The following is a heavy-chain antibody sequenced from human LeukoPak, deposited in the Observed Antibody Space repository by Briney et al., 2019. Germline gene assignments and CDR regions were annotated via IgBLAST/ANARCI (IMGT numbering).Heavy chain of an antibody. V-gene: IGHV3-23*01. CDR1: GFNFSNYA. CDR3: AKDLSGYSSIQEIF. CDR2: ISSGDGTT. D-gene: IGHD6-13*01. J-gene: IGHJ4*02. Sequence: PGRSLRLSCAASGFNFSNYAMTWVRQTPEKGLEWVSAISSGDGTTYYADSVKGRFTISRDNSENTLYLQMNSLRAEDTAVYYCAKDLSGYSSIQEIFWGQGTLVTVSS.